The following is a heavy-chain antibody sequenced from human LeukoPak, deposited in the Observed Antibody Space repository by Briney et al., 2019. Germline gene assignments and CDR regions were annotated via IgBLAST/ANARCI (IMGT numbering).Heavy chain of an antibody. J-gene: IGHJ4*02. V-gene: IGHV3-21*01. CDR1: GFTFSGYS. Sequence: GGSLRLSCTASGFTFSGYSMNWIRQAPGKGLEWVSSFGTRSTSIYHAGSVKGRFAISRDNAKNSLHLQMNSLRAEDTALYYCAREVSEGFDFWGQGTLVTVSS. CDR3: AREVSEGFDF. D-gene: IGHD3-22*01. CDR2: FGTRSTSI.